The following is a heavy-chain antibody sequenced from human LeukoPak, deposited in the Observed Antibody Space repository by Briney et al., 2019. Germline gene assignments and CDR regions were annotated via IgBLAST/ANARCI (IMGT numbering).Heavy chain of an antibody. Sequence: GGSLRLSCAASGFTFSSYAMHWVRQAPGKGPEWVAIISYDGRNKYYADSVKGRFTISRDDSKNTLYVQMNSLRAEDTAVYYCARGPRTGTAFYYYDMDVWGQGTTVTVSS. D-gene: IGHD1-7*01. CDR3: ARGPRTGTAFYYYDMDV. CDR2: ISYDGRNK. V-gene: IGHV3-30*04. J-gene: IGHJ6*02. CDR1: GFTFSSYA.